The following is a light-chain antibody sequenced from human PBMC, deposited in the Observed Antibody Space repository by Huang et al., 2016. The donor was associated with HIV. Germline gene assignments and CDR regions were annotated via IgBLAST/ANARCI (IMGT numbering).Light chain of an antibody. CDR2: GAS. CDR3: QQYGTSTST. CDR1: QSVSSSH. J-gene: IGKJ1*01. Sequence: EIVLTQSPGTLSLSPGERATLSCRASQSVSSSHLAWYQQKAGQSPRLLIYGASSMASGTPNRFSGSGSGTDFTLTISRLDPEDFAVYYCQQYGTSTSTFGQGTRVEVK. V-gene: IGKV3-20*01.